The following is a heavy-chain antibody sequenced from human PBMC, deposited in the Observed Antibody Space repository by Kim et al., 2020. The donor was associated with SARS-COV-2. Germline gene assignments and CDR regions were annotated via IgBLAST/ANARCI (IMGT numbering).Heavy chain of an antibody. J-gene: IGHJ6*02. V-gene: IGHV4-39*01. Sequence: SRKSRLTISVDPSKNQFSLKLSSVTAADTAVYYCASEAVAGSYYYYYGMDVWGQGTTVTVSS. D-gene: IGHD6-19*01. CDR3: ASEAVAGSYYYYYGMDV.